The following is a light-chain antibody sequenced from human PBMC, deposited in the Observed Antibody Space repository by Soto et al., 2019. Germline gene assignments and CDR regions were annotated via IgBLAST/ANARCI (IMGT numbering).Light chain of an antibody. CDR3: QQSYSTLYT. J-gene: IGKJ2*01. CDR2: AAS. V-gene: IGKV1-39*01. Sequence: DIQMTQSPSSLSASVGDRVTITCRASQSISSYLNWYQQKPGKAPKLLIYAASSLQSGVPSRFSGSGSGTDFTLTISSLQPEDFAPYYCQQSYSTLYTFGQGTKLEIK. CDR1: QSISSY.